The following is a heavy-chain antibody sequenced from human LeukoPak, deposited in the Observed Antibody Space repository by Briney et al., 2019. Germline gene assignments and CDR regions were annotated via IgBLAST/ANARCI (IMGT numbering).Heavy chain of an antibody. CDR3: ARDFWWLPDY. CDR1: GFTFSSYA. D-gene: IGHD3-3*01. CDR2: ISYDGSNK. V-gene: IGHV3-30*04. J-gene: IGHJ4*02. Sequence: GASLRLSCAASGFTFSSYAMHWVRQAPGKGLEWVAVISYDGSNKYYADSVKGRFTISRDNSKNMLYLQLNSLTTEDTALYYCARDFWWLPDYWGQGTLVTVSS.